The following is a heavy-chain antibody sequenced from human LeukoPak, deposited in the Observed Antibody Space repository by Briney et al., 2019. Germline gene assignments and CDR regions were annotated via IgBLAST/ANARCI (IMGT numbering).Heavy chain of an antibody. V-gene: IGHV3-9*01. Sequence: GRSLRLSCVGSGFSLEDYAMPWVRQVPGKGLEWVSSISWDSGSQAYTDSVKGRFTISRDNDKNSLYLQMNSLRLEDTAFYYCIKDMGFDLLKDAFHVWGQGTLVTVSS. CDR1: GFSLEDYA. J-gene: IGHJ3*01. CDR2: ISWDSGSQ. D-gene: IGHD3-9*01. CDR3: IKDMGFDLLKDAFHV.